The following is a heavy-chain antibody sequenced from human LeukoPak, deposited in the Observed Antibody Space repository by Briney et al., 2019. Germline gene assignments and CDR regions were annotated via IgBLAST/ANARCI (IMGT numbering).Heavy chain of an antibody. D-gene: IGHD4-17*01. Sequence: GGSLRLSCAASGFTVSSNYMSWVRQAPGKGLEWVSVIYSGGSTYYADSLKGRFTFSRDNSKNTLYLQMNSLRAEDTAVYYCASRYGDYVDAFDIWGQGTMVTVSS. V-gene: IGHV3-53*01. CDR2: IYSGGST. CDR1: GFTVSSNY. J-gene: IGHJ3*02. CDR3: ASRYGDYVDAFDI.